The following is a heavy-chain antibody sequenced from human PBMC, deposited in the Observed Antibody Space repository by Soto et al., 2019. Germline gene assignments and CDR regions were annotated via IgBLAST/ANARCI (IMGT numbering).Heavy chain of an antibody. V-gene: IGHV3-11*01. CDR2: ISSSGSTI. J-gene: IGHJ6*03. CDR3: ARDRDSSSWRDYYYYMDV. D-gene: IGHD6-13*01. Sequence: GGSLRLSCAASGFTFSDYYMSWIRQAPGKGLEWVSYISSSGSTIYYAGSVKGRFTISRDNAKNSLYLQMNSLRAEDTAVYYCARDRDSSSWRDYYYYMDVWGKGTTVTVSS. CDR1: GFTFSDYY.